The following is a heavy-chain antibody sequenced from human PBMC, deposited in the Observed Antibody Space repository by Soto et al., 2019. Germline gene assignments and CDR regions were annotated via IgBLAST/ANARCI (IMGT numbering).Heavy chain of an antibody. D-gene: IGHD3-16*01. J-gene: IGHJ4*02. V-gene: IGHV6-1*01. CDR1: GDSVSSYSAA. CDR3: VREFPYYVSSDSYLDY. Sequence: PSQTLSLTCAISGDSVSSYSAAWNWIRQSPSGGLEWLGRTYYRSRFFSDYAESVKSRIIINPDTSKNQFSLQLKPVTPEDTAVYYCVREFPYYVSSDSYLDYWGQGALVTVSS. CDR2: TYYRSRFFS.